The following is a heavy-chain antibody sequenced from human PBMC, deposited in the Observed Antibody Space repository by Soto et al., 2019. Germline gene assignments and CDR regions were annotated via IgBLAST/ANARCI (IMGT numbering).Heavy chain of an antibody. CDR3: ASVEIPGGTVTTRYYYYGMDV. J-gene: IGHJ6*02. D-gene: IGHD4-4*01. CDR1: GGTFSSYA. CDR2: IIPIFGTA. Sequence: QVQLVQSGAEVTKPGSSVKVSCKASGGTFSSYAISGLRQAPGQGLEWMGGIIPIFGTANYAQKFQGRVTITADDSTSTAYMELSSLRSEDTAVYYCASVEIPGGTVTTRYYYYGMDVWGQGTTVTVSS. V-gene: IGHV1-69*01.